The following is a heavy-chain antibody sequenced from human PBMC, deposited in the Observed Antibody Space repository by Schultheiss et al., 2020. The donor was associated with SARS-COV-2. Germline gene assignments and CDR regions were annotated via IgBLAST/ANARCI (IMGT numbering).Heavy chain of an antibody. Sequence: SQTLSLTCAVYGGSFSDYHWTWIRQPPGKGLEWIGQVSHSGGTHYSPSLKRRVTISVDKSKNQFSLKLSSVTAADTAVYYCARGFVPYYYYYMDVWGKGTTVTVSS. J-gene: IGHJ6*03. CDR3: ARGFVPYYYYYMDV. V-gene: IGHV4-34*01. CDR1: GGSFSDYH. CDR2: VSHSGGT. D-gene: IGHD6-6*01.